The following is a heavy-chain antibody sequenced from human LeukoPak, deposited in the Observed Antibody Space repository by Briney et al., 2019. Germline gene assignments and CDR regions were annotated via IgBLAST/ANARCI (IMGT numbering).Heavy chain of an antibody. CDR2: INTNTGNP. CDR3: ATRYSSSHYYYMDV. J-gene: IGHJ6*03. D-gene: IGHD6-13*01. CDR1: GYTFNKYG. Sequence: GASVKVSCKASGYTFNKYGINWVRQAPGQGLEWMGWINTNTGNPTYAQGFTGRFVFSLVTSVSTAYLQISSLKAEDTAVYYCATRYSSSHYYYMDVWGKGTTVTVSS. V-gene: IGHV7-4-1*02.